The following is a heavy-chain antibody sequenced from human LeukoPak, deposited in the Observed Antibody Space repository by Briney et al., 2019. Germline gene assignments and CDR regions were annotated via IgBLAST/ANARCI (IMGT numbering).Heavy chain of an antibody. Sequence: GGSLRLSCAASGFIFSTYAMNWVRQALGKGLEWVSSISGTTTSKYHADSLRGRFSISRDDAENSLYLQMDSLRAEDTAVYFCAREAPGQGFDYWGQGTLVTVSS. CDR3: AREAPGQGFDY. V-gene: IGHV3-21*01. CDR2: ISGTTTSK. CDR1: GFIFSTYA. J-gene: IGHJ4*02.